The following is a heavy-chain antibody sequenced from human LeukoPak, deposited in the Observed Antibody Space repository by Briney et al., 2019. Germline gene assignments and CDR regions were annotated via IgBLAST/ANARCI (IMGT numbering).Heavy chain of an antibody. Sequence: LTGGSLRLSCAASGLTFSRYWMTWFRQAPGKGLEWVANIKQDGSEKYYVDSVKGRFTISRDNADRSLYLQMTSLRVEDTAVYFCASRYCTGVNCFAASYMCMDVWGKGTTVTVSS. D-gene: IGHD2-8*02. CDR2: IKQDGSEK. CDR1: GLTFSRYW. V-gene: IGHV3-7*01. CDR3: ASRYCTGVNCFAASYMCMDV. J-gene: IGHJ6*03.